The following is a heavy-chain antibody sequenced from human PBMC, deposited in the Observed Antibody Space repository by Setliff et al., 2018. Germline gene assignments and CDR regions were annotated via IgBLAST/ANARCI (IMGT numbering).Heavy chain of an antibody. J-gene: IGHJ4*02. CDR2: IYYSGST. CDR3: ARAPGRNIRGDY. Sequence: PSETLSLTCTVSGGSISSGGYYWSWIRQHPGKGLEWIGYIYYSGSTYYNPSLESRVTMSVDTSKSQFSLNLYSVTAADTAVYYCARAPGRNIRGDYWGQGALVTVSS. CDR1: GGSISSGGYY. V-gene: IGHV4-31*03. D-gene: IGHD3-10*01.